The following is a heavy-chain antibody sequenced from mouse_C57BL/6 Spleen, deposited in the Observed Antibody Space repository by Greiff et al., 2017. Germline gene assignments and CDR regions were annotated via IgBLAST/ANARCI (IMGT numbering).Heavy chain of an antibody. Sequence: QVQLQQPGAELVKPGASVKLSCKASGYTFTSYWMHWVKQRPGRGLEWIGRIDPTSSGTQYNQKFKSKATLTVDKPSSTAYMQLSSLTSEDSAVYYCARAEYYGSSYWDWFAYWGKGTLVTVSA. CDR1: GYTFTSYW. V-gene: IGHV1-72*01. J-gene: IGHJ3*01. CDR2: IDPTSSGT. CDR3: ARAEYYGSSYWDWFAY. D-gene: IGHD1-1*01.